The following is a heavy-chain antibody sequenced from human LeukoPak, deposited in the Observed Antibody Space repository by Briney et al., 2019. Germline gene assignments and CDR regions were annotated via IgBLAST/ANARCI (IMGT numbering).Heavy chain of an antibody. Sequence: ASVTVSCKTSGYTFIDYYMHWVRQAPGQGLEWMGIINPSGGSTSYAQKFQGRVTMTRDMSTSTVYMELSSLRSEDTAVYYCARDGGYNWFDPWGQGTLVTVSS. J-gene: IGHJ5*02. CDR1: GYTFIDYY. CDR2: INPSGGST. V-gene: IGHV1-46*01. D-gene: IGHD3-16*01. CDR3: ARDGGYNWFDP.